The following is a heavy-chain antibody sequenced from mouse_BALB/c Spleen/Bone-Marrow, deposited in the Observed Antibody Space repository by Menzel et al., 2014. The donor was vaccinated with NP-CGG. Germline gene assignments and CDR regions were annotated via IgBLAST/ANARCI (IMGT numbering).Heavy chain of an antibody. J-gene: IGHJ4*01. D-gene: IGHD1-1*01. CDR3: ARLIYGSSYIVGL. CDR2: INPSNGRT. CDR1: GYTFTGYW. Sequence: VQRVESGAELVKPGASVKLSCKASGYTFTGYWMHWVKQRPGQGLEWIGEINPSNGRTNCNEKFKSMATLTVDKSSSTAYMQLSSLTSEDSAVFYCARLIYGSSYIVGLWGQGTSVTVSS. V-gene: IGHV1S81*02.